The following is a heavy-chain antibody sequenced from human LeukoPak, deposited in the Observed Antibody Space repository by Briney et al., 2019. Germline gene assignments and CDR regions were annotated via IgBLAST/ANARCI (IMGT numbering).Heavy chain of an antibody. Sequence: MSSQTLSLTCTVSGGSISSGGYYWSWIRQPPGKGLEWIGEINHSGSTNYNPSLKSRVTISVDTSKNQFSLKLSSVTAADTAVYYCARKDIVVVPAAFDYYYYGMDVWGQGTTVTVSS. J-gene: IGHJ6*02. CDR3: ARKDIVVVPAAFDYYYYGMDV. D-gene: IGHD2-2*01. V-gene: IGHV4-30-2*01. CDR1: GGSISSGGYY. CDR2: INHSGST.